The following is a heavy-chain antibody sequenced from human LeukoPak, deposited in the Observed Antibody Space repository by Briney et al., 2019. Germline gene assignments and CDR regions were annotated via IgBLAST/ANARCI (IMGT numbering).Heavy chain of an antibody. CDR3: ARDSDYYDSSGPGYFQH. J-gene: IGHJ1*01. CDR2: ISYDGSNK. V-gene: IGHV3-30*04. CDR1: GFTFSSYA. Sequence: PGRPLRLSCAASGFTFSSYAMHWVRQAPGKGLEWVAVISYDGSNKYYADSVKGRFTISRDNSKNTLYLQMNSLRAEDTAVYYCARDSDYYDSSGPGYFQHWGQGTLVTVSS. D-gene: IGHD3-22*01.